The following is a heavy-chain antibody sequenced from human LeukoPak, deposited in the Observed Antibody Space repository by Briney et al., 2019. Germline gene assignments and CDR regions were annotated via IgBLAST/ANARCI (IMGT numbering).Heavy chain of an antibody. CDR2: ISGSGGST. CDR1: GFTFSSYA. Sequence: GGSLRLSCAASGFTFSSYAMSWVRQAPGKGLEWVSAISGSGGSTYYADSVKGRFTISRDNSKNTLYLQMNSLRAEDTAVYYCSGGGSSGYFSFPIDYWGQGTLVTVSS. CDR3: SGGGSSGYFSFPIDY. V-gene: IGHV3-23*01. D-gene: IGHD3-22*01. J-gene: IGHJ4*02.